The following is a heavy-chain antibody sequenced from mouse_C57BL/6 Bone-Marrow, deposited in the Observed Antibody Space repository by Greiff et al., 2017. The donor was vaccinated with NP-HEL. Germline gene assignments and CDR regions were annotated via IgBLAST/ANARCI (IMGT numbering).Heavy chain of an antibody. Sequence: VQLQQSGAELVKPGASVKISCKASGYAFSSYWMNWVKQRPGKGLEWIGQIYPGDGDTTYTGKFKGKATLTADKSSSTAYMQLSSLTSEDSAVYFCALGIPYYAMDYWGQGTSVTVSS. CDR2: IYPGDGDT. J-gene: IGHJ4*01. V-gene: IGHV1-80*01. CDR1: GYAFSSYW. D-gene: IGHD1-1*01. CDR3: ALGIPYYAMDY.